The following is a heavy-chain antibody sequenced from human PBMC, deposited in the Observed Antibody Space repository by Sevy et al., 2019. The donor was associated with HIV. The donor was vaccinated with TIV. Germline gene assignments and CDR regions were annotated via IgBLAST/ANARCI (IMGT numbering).Heavy chain of an antibody. CDR2: ISAGRGVT. CDR3: PKNQGRIPNYFDS. V-gene: IGHV3-23*01. D-gene: IGHD2-15*01. J-gene: IGHJ4*02. CDR1: GFTFSSYA. Sequence: GGSLRLSCTASGFTFSSYAMSWVRQAPGKGLEWVSGISAGRGVTFYTDSVKGRFTISRDNSNNTLHLQMDSLRVEDTAIYYCPKNQGRIPNYFDSWGQGTLVTVSS.